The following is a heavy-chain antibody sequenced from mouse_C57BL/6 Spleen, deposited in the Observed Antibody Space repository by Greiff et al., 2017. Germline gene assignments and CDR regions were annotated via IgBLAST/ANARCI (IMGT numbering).Heavy chain of an antibody. D-gene: IGHD1-1*01. CDR2: INPSSGYT. J-gene: IGHJ4*01. CDR3: ARSDYGSSFAMDY. V-gene: IGHV1-7*01. CDR1: GYTFTSYW. Sequence: QVQLQQSGAELAKPGASVKLSCKASGYTFTSYWMHWVKQRPGQGLEWIGYINPSSGYTKYNQKFKDKATLTADKSSSTAYMQLSSLTYEDSAVYYCARSDYGSSFAMDYWGQGTSGTVSS.